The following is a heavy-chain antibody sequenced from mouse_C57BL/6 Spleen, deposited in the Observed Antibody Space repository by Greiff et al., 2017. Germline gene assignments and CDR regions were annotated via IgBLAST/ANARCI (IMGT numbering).Heavy chain of an antibody. J-gene: IGHJ2*01. V-gene: IGHV1-55*01. CDR1: GYTFTSYW. CDR3: ARGGYGKVPFDY. CDR2: IYPGSGST. Sequence: VKLQQPGAELVKPGASVKMSCKASGYTFTSYWITWVKQRPGQGLEWIGDIYPGSGSTNYNEKFKSKATLTVDTSSSTAYMQLSSLTSEDSAVYYWARGGYGKVPFDYWGQGTTLTVSS. D-gene: IGHD1-1*01.